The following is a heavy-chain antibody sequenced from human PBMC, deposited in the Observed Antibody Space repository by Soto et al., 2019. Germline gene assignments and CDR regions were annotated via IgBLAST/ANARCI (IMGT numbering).Heavy chain of an antibody. V-gene: IGHV3-23*01. CDR3: ARGFCGSSTCSRGYFDY. CDR1: GFIFSNYA. Sequence: GGSLRLSCAASGFIFSNYAMTWVRQAPGQGLEWVSAISGNGVGTYYADSVKGRFTISRGNSENTVYLQMSSLEAADTALYYCARGFCGSSTCSRGYFDYWGQGTLVTVSS. J-gene: IGHJ4*02. CDR2: ISGNGVGT. D-gene: IGHD2-2*01.